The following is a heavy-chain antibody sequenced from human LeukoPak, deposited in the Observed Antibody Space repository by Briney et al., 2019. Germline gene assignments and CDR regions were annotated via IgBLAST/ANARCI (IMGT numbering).Heavy chain of an antibody. CDR3: AREGWLSGHRYMDV. J-gene: IGHJ6*02. D-gene: IGHD3-22*01. CDR1: GFTFSSYW. V-gene: IGHV3-7*01. Sequence: GGSLRLSCAASGFTFSSYWMSWVRQAPGKGLEWVANIKQDGSEKYYVDSVKGRFAISRDNAKNSLYLQMNSLRAEDTAVYYCAREGWLSGHRYMDVWGQGTTVTVSS. CDR2: IKQDGSEK.